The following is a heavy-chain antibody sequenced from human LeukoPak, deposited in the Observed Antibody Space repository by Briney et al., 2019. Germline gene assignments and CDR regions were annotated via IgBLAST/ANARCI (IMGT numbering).Heavy chain of an antibody. Sequence: PSETLSLTCTVSGGSISSYYWSWIRQPPGKGLEWIGYIYYSGSTNYNPSLKSRVTISVDTSKNQFSLKLSSVTAADTAMYYCARDRLYYFDYWGQGTLVTVSS. CDR1: GGSISSYY. J-gene: IGHJ4*02. D-gene: IGHD2-21*02. V-gene: IGHV4-59*01. CDR2: IYYSGST. CDR3: ARDRLYYFDY.